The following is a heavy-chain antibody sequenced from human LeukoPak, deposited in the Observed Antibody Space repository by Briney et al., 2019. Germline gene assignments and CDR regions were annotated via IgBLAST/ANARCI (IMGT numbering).Heavy chain of an antibody. Sequence: ASVKVSCKASGYTFTSYGISWVRQAPGQGLEWMGWISAYNGNTNYAQKLQGRVTITTDTSTSTAYMELRSLRSDDTAVYYCARDYDILTGYYPFDYWGQGTLVTVSS. CDR1: GYTFTSYG. J-gene: IGHJ4*02. CDR3: ARDYDILTGYYPFDY. D-gene: IGHD3-9*01. V-gene: IGHV1-18*01. CDR2: ISAYNGNT.